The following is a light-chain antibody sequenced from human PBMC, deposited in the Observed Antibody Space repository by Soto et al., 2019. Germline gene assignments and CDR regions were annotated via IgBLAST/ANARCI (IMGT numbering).Light chain of an antibody. CDR3: QQSYNMPT. V-gene: IGKV1-39*01. J-gene: IGKJ5*01. CDR2: GAS. Sequence: DIQMTQSPSSLSASVGDRVIITCRASQTIRNHLNWYQQKPGKAPKLLIYGASGLQNGVPSRFSGSGSGTDFTLTISSLQPEDFATYFCQQSYNMPTFGQGTRLDIK. CDR1: QTIRNH.